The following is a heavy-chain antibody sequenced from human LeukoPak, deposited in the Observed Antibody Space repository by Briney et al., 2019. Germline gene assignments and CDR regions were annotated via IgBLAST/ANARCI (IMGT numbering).Heavy chain of an antibody. CDR3: ARSHNWNDAADY. CDR2: INHSGST. CDR1: GGSFSGYY. V-gene: IGHV4-34*01. J-gene: IGHJ4*02. Sequence: PSETLSLTCAVYGGSFSGYYWSWIRQPPGKGLEWIGEINHSGSTNYNPSLKSRVTISVDTSKNQFSLKLSSVTAADTAVYYCARSHNWNDAADYWGQGTLVTVSS. D-gene: IGHD1-1*01.